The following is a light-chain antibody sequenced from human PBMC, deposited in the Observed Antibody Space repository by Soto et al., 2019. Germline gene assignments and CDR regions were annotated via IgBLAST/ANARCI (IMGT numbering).Light chain of an antibody. V-gene: IGLV2-14*01. J-gene: IGLJ3*02. CDR2: EVR. Sequence: QSALTQPASVSGSPGQSITISCTGTSSDVGVYNYVSWYQQHPGKAPKLMISEVRNRPSGVSDRFSGSKSANTASLTISGLQAEDEADYYCASYTATTTWVFGGGTKLTVL. CDR3: ASYTATTTWV. CDR1: SSDVGVYNY.